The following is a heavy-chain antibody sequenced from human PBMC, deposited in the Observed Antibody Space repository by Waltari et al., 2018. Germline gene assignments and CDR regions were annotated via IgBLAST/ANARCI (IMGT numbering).Heavy chain of an antibody. V-gene: IGHV4-34*02. J-gene: IGHJ4*02. D-gene: IGHD6-13*01. CDR2: INHSGYT. CDR1: GGSFSGYF. CDR3: AREGRAAAGTDY. Sequence: QVHLQQWGAGLLKPSETLSLTCAVSGGSFSGYFWSWFRQPPGKGLEWLGEINHSGYTNYNPSLKSRVTISVDTSKNQFSLKLSSVTAADMAVYYCAREGRAAAGTDYWSQGTLVTVSS.